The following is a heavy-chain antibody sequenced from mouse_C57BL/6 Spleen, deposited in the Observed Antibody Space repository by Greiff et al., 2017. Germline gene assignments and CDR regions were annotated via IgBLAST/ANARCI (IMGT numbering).Heavy chain of an antibody. J-gene: IGHJ3*01. Sequence: EVQLQQSGPELVKPGASVKMSCKASGYTLTDYNMHWVKQSHGKSLEWIGYINPNNGGTSYNQKFKGKATLTVNKSSSTAYMELRSLTSEDSAVHYCARLYYDCYWFAYWGQGTLVTVSA. CDR1: GYTLTDYN. CDR3: ARLYYDCYWFAY. CDR2: INPNNGGT. V-gene: IGHV1-22*01. D-gene: IGHD2-4*01.